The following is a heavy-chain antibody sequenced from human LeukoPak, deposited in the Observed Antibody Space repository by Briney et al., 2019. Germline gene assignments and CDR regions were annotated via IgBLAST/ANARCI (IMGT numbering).Heavy chain of an antibody. V-gene: IGHV1-2*02. CDR2: INPNSGGT. CDR3: ARVGVVVVPAGHMDV. D-gene: IGHD2-2*01. CDR1: GYTFTDYY. J-gene: IGHJ6*03. Sequence: GASVKVSCKTSGYTFTDYYMHWVRQAPGQGLEWMGWINPNSGGTNYAQKFQGRVTMTRDTSISTAYMELSRLRSDDTAVYYCARVGVVVVPAGHMDVWGKGTTVTVSS.